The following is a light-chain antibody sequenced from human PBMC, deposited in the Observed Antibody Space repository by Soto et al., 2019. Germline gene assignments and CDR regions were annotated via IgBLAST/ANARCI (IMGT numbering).Light chain of an antibody. CDR1: QSLNSE. CDR2: GAS. V-gene: IGKV3-15*01. J-gene: IGKJ2*01. CDR3: QQGHNWPLT. Sequence: EIVMTQSPATLSLSPGERAALSCRASQSLNSELAWYQQKPGQPPRLLIYGASTRATCVPARFTGSESGSEYTLTIGGLQSEDFAVYYCQQGHNWPLTFGQGTRLEI.